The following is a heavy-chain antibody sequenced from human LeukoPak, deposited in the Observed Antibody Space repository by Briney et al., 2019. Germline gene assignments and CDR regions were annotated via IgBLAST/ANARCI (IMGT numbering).Heavy chain of an antibody. J-gene: IGHJ4*02. D-gene: IGHD6-19*01. Sequence: ASVKVSCKASGGTFSSYGISWVRQAPGHGLEWMGWISAYNGNTNYAQKLQGRVTMTTDTSTSTAYMELRSLRSDDTAVYYCATVSGWPINFDYWGQGTLVTVSS. CDR3: ATVSGWPINFDY. V-gene: IGHV1-18*01. CDR1: GGTFSSYG. CDR2: ISAYNGNT.